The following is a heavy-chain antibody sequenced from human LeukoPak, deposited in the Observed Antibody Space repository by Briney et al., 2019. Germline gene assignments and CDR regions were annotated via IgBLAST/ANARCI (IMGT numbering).Heavy chain of an antibody. CDR1: GFTFSSYA. Sequence: GGSLRLSCAASGFTFSSYAMHWVRQAPGKGLEYVSAISSNGGSTYYANSVKGRFTISRDNSKNTLYLQMGSLRAEDMAVYYCARVRCTNGVCYIDYWGQGTLVTVPS. D-gene: IGHD2-8*01. CDR3: ARVRCTNGVCYIDY. CDR2: ISSNGGST. J-gene: IGHJ4*02. V-gene: IGHV3-64*01.